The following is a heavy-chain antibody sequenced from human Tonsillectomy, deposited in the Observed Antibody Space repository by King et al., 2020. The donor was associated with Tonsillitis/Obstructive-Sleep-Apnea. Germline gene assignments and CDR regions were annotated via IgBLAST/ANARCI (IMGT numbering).Heavy chain of an antibody. CDR3: ARDPLYCSSTSCYGDFDY. CDR1: GFTFSSYS. V-gene: IGHV3-21*01. D-gene: IGHD2-2*01. Sequence: VQLVESGGGLVKPGGSLRLSCAASGFTFSSYSMNWVRQAPGKGLEWVSSISSSSSYIYYADSVKGRFTISRSNAKNSLYLQMNSLRAEDTAVYYCARDPLYCSSTSCYGDFDYWGQGTLVTVSS. CDR2: ISSSSSYI. J-gene: IGHJ4*02.